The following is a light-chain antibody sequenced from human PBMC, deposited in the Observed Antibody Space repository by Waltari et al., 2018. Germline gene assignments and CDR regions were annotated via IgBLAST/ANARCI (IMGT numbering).Light chain of an antibody. CDR1: SSAAGAYNY. V-gene: IGLV2-14*03. Sequence: QSALTQPASVSGSPGQSITISCTGTSSAAGAYNYFPCYQQHPGKAPKLMIYDVSNLPSGVSNRFSGSKSGNTASLTISGLQAEDEADYYCSSYISSSTLELFGGGTSLTVL. CDR2: DVS. J-gene: IGLJ2*01. CDR3: SSYISSSTLEL.